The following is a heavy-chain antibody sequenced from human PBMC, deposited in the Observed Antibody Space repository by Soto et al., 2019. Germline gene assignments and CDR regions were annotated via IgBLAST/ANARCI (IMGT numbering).Heavy chain of an antibody. CDR1: GGSFSGYY. D-gene: IGHD3-16*02. J-gene: IGHJ4*02. V-gene: IGHV4-34*01. Sequence: SKTLSLTCAVFGGSFSGYYWCWIRQPTGKVLEWIGEINHSGSTNYNPSLKSRVTISVDTSKNQFSLKLSSVTAADTAVYYCARAMITFGGVIVKRYYFDYWGQGTLVTVSS. CDR2: INHSGST. CDR3: ARAMITFGGVIVKRYYFDY.